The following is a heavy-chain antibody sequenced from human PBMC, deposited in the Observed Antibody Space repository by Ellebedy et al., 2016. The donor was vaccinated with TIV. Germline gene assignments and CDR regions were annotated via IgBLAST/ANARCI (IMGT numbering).Heavy chain of an antibody. Sequence: GGSLRLSCAASGFTFRNFAMTWVRQAPGKGLEWVSSISSSGVSTDYADSVRGRVTISRDNSKNTLNLQMNSLRADDSAVYYCAKLDSSGYYYGRFDYWGQGTLVTVSS. V-gene: IGHV3-23*01. CDR3: AKLDSSGYYYGRFDY. CDR1: GFTFRNFA. J-gene: IGHJ4*02. CDR2: ISSSGVST. D-gene: IGHD3-22*01.